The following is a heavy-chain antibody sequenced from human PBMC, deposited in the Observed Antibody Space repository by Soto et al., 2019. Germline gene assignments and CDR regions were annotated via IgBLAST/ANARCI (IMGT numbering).Heavy chain of an antibody. CDR3: ARAHSTDY. V-gene: IGHV3-48*02. CDR2: ISGTGGNT. CDR1: GLTFSNYI. Sequence: GGSLRLSSAASGLTFSNYIMNWVRQAPGKGLEWVSAISGTGGNTYYADSVKGRFTISRDNAKNSLYLQMNSLRDEDTAVYYCARAHSTDYWGQGTLVTVSS. J-gene: IGHJ4*02.